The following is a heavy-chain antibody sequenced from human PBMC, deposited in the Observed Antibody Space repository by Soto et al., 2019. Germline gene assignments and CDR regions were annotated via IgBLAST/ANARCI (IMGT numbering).Heavy chain of an antibody. J-gene: IGHJ4*02. D-gene: IGHD3-3*01. CDR1: GFTFSSYA. CDR3: ARGYDFWSGYYTFDY. V-gene: IGHV3-23*01. CDR2: ISGSGGST. Sequence: GGSLRLSCAASGFTFSSYAMSWVRQAPGKGLEWVSAISGSGGSTYYADSVKGRFTISRDNSKNTLYLQMNSLRAEDTAVYYCARGYDFWSGYYTFDYWGQGTLDTVSS.